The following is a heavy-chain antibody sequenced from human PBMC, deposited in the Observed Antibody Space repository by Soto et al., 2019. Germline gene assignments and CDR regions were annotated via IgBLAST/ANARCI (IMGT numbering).Heavy chain of an antibody. D-gene: IGHD3-16*02. V-gene: IGHV3-21*01. CDR1: GFTFSSYS. CDR3: ARDGGDYVWGSYRYKAVGGMDV. Sequence: GGSLRLSCAASGFTFSSYSMNWVRQAPGKGLEWVSSISSSSSYIYYADSVKGRFTISRDNAKNSLYLQMNSLRAEDTAVYYCARDGGDYVWGSYRYKAVGGMDVWGQGTTVTVSS. CDR2: ISSSSSYI. J-gene: IGHJ6*02.